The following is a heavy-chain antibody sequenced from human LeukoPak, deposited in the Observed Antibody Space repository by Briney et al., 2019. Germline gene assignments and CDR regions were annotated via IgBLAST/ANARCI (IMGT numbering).Heavy chain of an antibody. V-gene: IGHV3-7*01. Sequence: PGGSLRLSCAASGFTFSSYWMSWVRQAPGKGLEWVANIKQDGSEKYYVDSVKGRFTISRDNAKNSLYLQMNSLRAEDTAVYYCARDPGDSSGYTYYFDYWGQGTLVTVSS. D-gene: IGHD3-22*01. CDR2: IKQDGSEK. CDR3: ARDPGDSSGYTYYFDY. CDR1: GFTFSSYW. J-gene: IGHJ4*02.